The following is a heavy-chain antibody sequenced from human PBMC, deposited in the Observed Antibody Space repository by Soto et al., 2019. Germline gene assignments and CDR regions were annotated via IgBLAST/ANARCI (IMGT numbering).Heavy chain of an antibody. V-gene: IGHV4-30-4*01. J-gene: IGHJ4*02. CDR3: ARGYEDYHGSGSLFDY. CDR1: GGSISSGDYY. D-gene: IGHD3-10*01. CDR2: IYYSGST. Sequence: NPSETLSLTCTVSGGSISSGDYYWSWIRQPPGKGLEWIGYIYYSGSTYYNPSLKSRVTISVDTSKNQFSLKLSSVTAADTAVYYCARGYEDYHGSGSLFDYWGQGTLVTVSS.